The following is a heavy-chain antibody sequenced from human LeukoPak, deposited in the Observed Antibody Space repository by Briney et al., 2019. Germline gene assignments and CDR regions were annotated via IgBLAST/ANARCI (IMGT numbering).Heavy chain of an antibody. CDR1: GFTFSSYS. J-gene: IGHJ4*02. V-gene: IGHV3-21*01. D-gene: IGHD3-22*01. CDR2: ISSSSSYI. CDR3: ASLVDDSSGYYYCLDY. Sequence: GGSLRLSCAASGFTFSSYSMNWVRQAPGKGLEWVSSISSSSSYIYYADSVKGRFTISRDNAKNSLYLQMNSLRAEDTAVYYCASLVDDSSGYYYCLDYWGQGTLVTVSS.